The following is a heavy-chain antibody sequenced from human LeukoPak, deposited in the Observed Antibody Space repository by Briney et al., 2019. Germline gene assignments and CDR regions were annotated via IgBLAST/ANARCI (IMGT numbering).Heavy chain of an antibody. Sequence: PSETLSLTCTVSGGSISSGSYYWSWIRQPAGKGLEWIGRIYTSGSTNYNPSLKSRVTISVDTSKNQFSLKLSSVTAADTAVCYCARAEYYYDSTVDYWGQGTLVTVSS. CDR1: GGSISSGSYY. J-gene: IGHJ4*02. V-gene: IGHV4-61*02. CDR2: IYTSGST. CDR3: ARAEYYYDSTVDY. D-gene: IGHD3-22*01.